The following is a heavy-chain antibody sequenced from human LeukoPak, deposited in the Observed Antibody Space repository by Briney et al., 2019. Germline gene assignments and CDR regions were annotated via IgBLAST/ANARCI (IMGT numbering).Heavy chain of an antibody. CDR2: VSGYNGNT. V-gene: IGHV1-18*01. CDR3: ARDAREVLLWFGEFSP. J-gene: IGHJ5*02. Sequence: ASVKVSCKASGYTFNSYGISWVRQAPGQGLEWMGWVSGYNGNTKYAQKLQGRVTMTTDTSTSTAYMELRSLRPDDTPVYYCARDAREVLLWFGEFSPWGQGTLVTVSS. CDR1: GYTFNSYG. D-gene: IGHD3-10*01.